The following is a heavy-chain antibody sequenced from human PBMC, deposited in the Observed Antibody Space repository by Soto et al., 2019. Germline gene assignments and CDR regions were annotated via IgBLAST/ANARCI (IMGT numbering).Heavy chain of an antibody. CDR3: AKDLRDPVRGLIMDV. J-gene: IGHJ6*02. Sequence: PGGSLRLSCAASGFTFSSYAMSWVRQAPGKGLEWVSAISGSGGSTYYADSVKGRFTISRDNSKNTLYLQMNSLRAEDTAVYYCAKDLRDPVRGLIMDVWGQGTTVTVSS. D-gene: IGHD3-10*01. CDR2: ISGSGGST. V-gene: IGHV3-23*01. CDR1: GFTFSSYA.